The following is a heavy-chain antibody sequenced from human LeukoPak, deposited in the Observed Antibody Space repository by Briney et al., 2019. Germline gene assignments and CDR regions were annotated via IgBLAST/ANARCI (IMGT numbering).Heavy chain of an antibody. V-gene: IGHV3-23*01. CDR1: GFTFSSYA. CDR2: ISGSGSST. Sequence: GGSLRLSCVASGFTFSSYAMTWVRQASGKGLEWVSAISGSGSSTYYADSMKGRFTISRDNSRNTLFLQMSSLRVDDTAVYYCARQIGPDYWGQGTLVTVSS. J-gene: IGHJ4*02. D-gene: IGHD3-22*01. CDR3: ARQIGPDY.